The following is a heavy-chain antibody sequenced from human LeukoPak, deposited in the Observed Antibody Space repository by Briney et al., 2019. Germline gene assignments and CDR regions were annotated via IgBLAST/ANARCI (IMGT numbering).Heavy chain of an antibody. V-gene: IGHV4-4*07. Sequence: SQTLSLTCTVSGGSIHSYWSWIRQPAGKGLEWIGRISGSGTITYNPALQSRLTISIDTSKNQFSLKLMSVTAADTAAYYCARGVGLTQGGAFDFWGQGTLVTVSS. CDR1: GGSIHSY. CDR2: ISGSGTI. J-gene: IGHJ4*02. D-gene: IGHD3-16*01. CDR3: ARGVGLTQGGAFDF.